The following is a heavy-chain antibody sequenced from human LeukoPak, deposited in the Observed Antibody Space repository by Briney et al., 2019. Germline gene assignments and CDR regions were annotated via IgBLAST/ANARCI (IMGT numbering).Heavy chain of an antibody. J-gene: IGHJ4*02. CDR1: GFTFSDYY. V-gene: IGHV3-11*01. CDR2: ISSSGSTI. Sequence: PGGSLRLSCAASGFTFSDYYMSWIRQAPGKGLEWVSYISSSGSTIYYADSVKGRFTISRDNAKNSLYLQMNSLRAEDTAVYYCARMNYDILTGYLIDYWGQGTLVTVSS. D-gene: IGHD3-9*01. CDR3: ARMNYDILTGYLIDY.